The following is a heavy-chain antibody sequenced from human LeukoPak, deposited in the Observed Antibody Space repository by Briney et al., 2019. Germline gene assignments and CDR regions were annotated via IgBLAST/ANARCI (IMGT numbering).Heavy chain of an antibody. Sequence: GGSLRLSCAASGFTFSSYAMSRVRQAPGKELEWVSAISGSGGSTYYADSVKGRFTISRDNSKNTLYLQMNSLRAEDTAVYYCAKDSLTAMGIYWFDYWGQGTLVTVSS. D-gene: IGHD5-18*01. V-gene: IGHV3-23*01. CDR1: GFTFSSYA. J-gene: IGHJ4*02. CDR2: ISGSGGST. CDR3: AKDSLTAMGIYWFDY.